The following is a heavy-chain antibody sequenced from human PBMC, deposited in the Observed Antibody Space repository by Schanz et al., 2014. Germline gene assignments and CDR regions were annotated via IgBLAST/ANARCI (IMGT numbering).Heavy chain of an antibody. J-gene: IGHJ1*01. CDR2: MSYDGSNK. D-gene: IGHD2-21*01. V-gene: IGHV3-30-3*01. CDR1: GFIFSNSW. CDR3: AREFVN. Sequence: VQLVESGGGLVQPGGSLRLSCAASGFIFSNSWMSWVRQAPGKGLEWVAVMSYDGSNKYYADSVKGRFTISRDNSKNTLYLQMNSLRADDTAVYYCAREFVNWGQGTLVTVSS.